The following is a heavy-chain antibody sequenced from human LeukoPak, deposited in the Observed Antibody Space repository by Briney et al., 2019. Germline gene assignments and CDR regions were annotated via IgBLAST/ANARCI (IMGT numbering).Heavy chain of an antibody. Sequence: PGGSLRLSCAASGFTFSSYEMNWVRQAPGKGLEWVSYISSSGSTIYYADSVKGRFTISRDNAKNSLYLQMNSLRAEDTAVYYCARGGFTLVRGVIDYWGQGTLVTVSS. D-gene: IGHD3-10*01. CDR3: ARGGFTLVRGVIDY. V-gene: IGHV3-48*03. CDR1: GFTFSSYE. CDR2: ISSSGSTI. J-gene: IGHJ4*02.